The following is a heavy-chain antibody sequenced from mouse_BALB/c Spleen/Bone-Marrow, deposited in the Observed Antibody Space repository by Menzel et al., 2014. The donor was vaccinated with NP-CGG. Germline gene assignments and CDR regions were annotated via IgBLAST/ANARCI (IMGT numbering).Heavy chain of an antibody. Sequence: VQLQQPGPDLVKPGASVKMPCKASGYTFTDYYMKWVKQSHGKRLEWIGDINPNNGNTFYNQKFKGKASLTVDKSSTTAYMQLNSLTSEDSAVYYCARSRAMDYWGQGTSVTVSS. CDR1: GYTFTDYY. J-gene: IGHJ4*01. V-gene: IGHV1-18*01. CDR3: ARSRAMDY. CDR2: INPNNGNT.